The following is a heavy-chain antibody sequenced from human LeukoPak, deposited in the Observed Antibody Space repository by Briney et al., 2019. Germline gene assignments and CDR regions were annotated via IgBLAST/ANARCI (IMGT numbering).Heavy chain of an antibody. CDR2: ISHRGST. CDR1: GGSISGNY. J-gene: IGHJ4*02. V-gene: IGHV4-34*01. Sequence: PSETLSLTCTVSGGSISGNYWSWIRQPPGKGLEWIGEISHRGSTKYNPSLRSRVTISADESKNQFSLTFSSVTAADTAVYFCARAPPWALDYWGPGNLATVSS. D-gene: IGHD7-27*01. CDR3: ARAPPWALDY.